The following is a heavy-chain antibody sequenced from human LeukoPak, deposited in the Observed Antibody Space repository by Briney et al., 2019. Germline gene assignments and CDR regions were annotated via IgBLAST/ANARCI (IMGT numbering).Heavy chain of an antibody. D-gene: IGHD1-26*01. J-gene: IGHJ4*02. V-gene: IGHV3-74*01. CDR1: GFTFSSYW. CDR3: ARELWSGSYQGIAY. CDR2: FNTDGSST. Sequence: GGSLRLSCAASGFTFSSYWMDWVRQAPGRGLVWVSRFNTDGSSTSYADSVNGRFTISRDNAKHTLYLQMDRQRAEDTAVYYCARELWSGSYQGIAYWGQGTLVTVSS.